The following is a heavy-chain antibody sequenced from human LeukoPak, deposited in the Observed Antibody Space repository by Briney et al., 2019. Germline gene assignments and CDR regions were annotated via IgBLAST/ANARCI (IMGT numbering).Heavy chain of an antibody. J-gene: IGHJ4*02. Sequence: GGSLRLSCAVSGFTFNNYWMSWVRQAPGKGLEWVANITPDGSERYYVDSLKGRVTISRDNTKSSLYLQLNSLRAEDTAVYYCVPGGLAVSGIDYWGQRALVTVSS. CDR3: VPGGLAVSGIDY. D-gene: IGHD6-19*01. CDR2: ITPDGSER. V-gene: IGHV3-7*01. CDR1: GFTFNNYW.